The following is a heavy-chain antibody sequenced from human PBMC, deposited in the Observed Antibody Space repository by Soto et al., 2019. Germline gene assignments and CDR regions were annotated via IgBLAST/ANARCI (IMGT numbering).Heavy chain of an antibody. CDR2: IRSKANSYAT. CDR1: GFTFSGSA. D-gene: IGHD1-7*01. Sequence: EVQLVESGGGLVQPGGSLKLSCAASGFTFSGSAMHWVRQASGKGLEWVGRIRSKANSYATAYAASVKGRFTISRDDSKNTAYLQMNSLKTEDTAVYYCARDHLSNWNYGWFGYYYYGMDVWGQGTTVTVSS. V-gene: IGHV3-73*02. CDR3: ARDHLSNWNYGWFGYYYYGMDV. J-gene: IGHJ6*02.